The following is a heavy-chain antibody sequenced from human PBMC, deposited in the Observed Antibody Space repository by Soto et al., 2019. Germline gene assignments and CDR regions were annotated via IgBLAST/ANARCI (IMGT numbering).Heavy chain of an antibody. CDR3: ARRASGTSSQGYNFYGMEV. V-gene: IGHV1-69*01. D-gene: IGHD3-10*01. CDR2: IIPVFKTS. Sequence: QVQLVQSGAEVKKPGSSVRVSCKASGGTLTHYAISWVRQAPGQGLEWMGGIIPVFKTSNYAQNFQGRLSITADESITTAYMDLGGLMSDDTAVYYCARRASGTSSQGYNFYGMEVWGPGTTVTVSS. CDR1: GGTLTHYA. J-gene: IGHJ6*02.